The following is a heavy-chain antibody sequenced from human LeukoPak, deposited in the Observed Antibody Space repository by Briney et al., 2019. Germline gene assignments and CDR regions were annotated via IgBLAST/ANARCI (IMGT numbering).Heavy chain of an antibody. V-gene: IGHV1-18*01. CDR1: GYSFIDFG. CDR2: ISGYNGDT. D-gene: IGHD3-9*01. Sequence: ASVKVSCKASGYSFIDFGINWVRQAPGQGLEWMGWISGYNGDTNYAQKVQGRVTMTTDTSASTAYMELRSLRSDDTAVYYCARGPVLRYFDWLFPHYYYYYMDVWGKGTTVTVSS. J-gene: IGHJ6*03. CDR3: ARGPVLRYFDWLFPHYYYYYMDV.